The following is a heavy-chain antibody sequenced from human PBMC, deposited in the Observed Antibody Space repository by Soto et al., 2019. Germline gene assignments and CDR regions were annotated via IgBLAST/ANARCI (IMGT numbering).Heavy chain of an antibody. Sequence: EVQLVESGGGLVKPGGSLRLSCAASGFTFSNAWMNWVSQAPGKGLEWVGRIKSKTDGGTTDYAAPVKGRFTISRDDSKNTLYLHMNSLKTEDTAVYYCTTSSGWDYYFDYWGQGTLVTVSS. CDR2: IKSKTDGGTT. CDR3: TTSSGWDYYFDY. CDR1: GFTFSNAW. J-gene: IGHJ4*02. V-gene: IGHV3-15*07. D-gene: IGHD6-19*01.